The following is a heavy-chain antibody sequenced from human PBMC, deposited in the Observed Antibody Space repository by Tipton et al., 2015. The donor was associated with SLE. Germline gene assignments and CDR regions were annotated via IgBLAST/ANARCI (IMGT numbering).Heavy chain of an antibody. CDR2: IYYSGST. Sequence: LRLSCAVYGGSFSGYYWSWIRQPPGKGLEWIGYIYYSGSTYYNPSLKSRVTISVHTSKNQFSLKLSSVTAADTAVYYCARGTRGWYFDLWGRGTLVTVSS. D-gene: IGHD3-10*01. CDR1: GGSFSGYY. CDR3: ARGTRGWYFDL. J-gene: IGHJ2*01. V-gene: IGHV4-30-4*01.